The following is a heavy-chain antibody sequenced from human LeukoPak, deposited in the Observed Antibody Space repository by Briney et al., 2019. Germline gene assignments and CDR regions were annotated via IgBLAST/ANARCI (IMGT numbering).Heavy chain of an antibody. V-gene: IGHV4-59*01. CDR2: IYYSGST. Sequence: SETLSLTCTVSGVSISSYYWSWIRQPPGKGLEWIGYIYYSGSTNYNPSLKSRVTISVDTSKNQFSLKLSSVTAADTAVYYCARDRYYVSSGYFDYWGQGTLVTVSS. CDR3: ARDRYYVSSGYFDY. D-gene: IGHD3-22*01. J-gene: IGHJ4*02. CDR1: GVSISSYY.